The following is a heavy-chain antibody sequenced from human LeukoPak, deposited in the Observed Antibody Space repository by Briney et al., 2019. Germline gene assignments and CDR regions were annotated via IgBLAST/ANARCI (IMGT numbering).Heavy chain of an antibody. CDR2: IMQDGREK. CDR1: GFTFSISW. CDR3: ARDRRCSSTSCYYFDY. V-gene: IGHV3-7*04. J-gene: IGHJ4*02. D-gene: IGHD2-2*01. Sequence: GGSETLSCALSGFTFSISWMRWARQASGKGLEWVANIMQDGREKYYVDSVEGRFTMTRQYAKNTLYLQMNSLRAEDTAVYYCARDRRCSSTSCYYFDYWGQGTLVTVSS.